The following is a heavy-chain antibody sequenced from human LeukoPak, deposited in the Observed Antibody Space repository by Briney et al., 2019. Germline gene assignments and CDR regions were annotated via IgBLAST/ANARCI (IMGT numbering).Heavy chain of an antibody. D-gene: IGHD5-24*01. CDR2: ISGSGGST. J-gene: IGHJ3*02. Sequence: PGGSLRLSCAASGFTFSSYAMSWVRQAPGKGLEWVSAISGSGGSTYYAGSVKGRFTISRDNSKNTLYLQMSSLRAEDTAVYYCAKRDRSLVTGDAFDIWGQGTMVTVSS. V-gene: IGHV3-23*01. CDR3: AKRDRSLVTGDAFDI. CDR1: GFTFSSYA.